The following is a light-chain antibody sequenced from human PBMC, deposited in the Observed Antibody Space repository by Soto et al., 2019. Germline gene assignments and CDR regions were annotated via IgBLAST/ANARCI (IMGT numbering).Light chain of an antibody. V-gene: IGKV1-9*01. Sequence: DIQLTQSPSFLSASVGDGITISCRASQGISSYLAWYQQKPGKAPKLLIHTASTLQSGVPSRFSGSGAGAAFTLTISSLQPEDFATYYCQQRHSYPITFAQGTRLEIK. CDR1: QGISSY. J-gene: IGKJ5*01. CDR3: QQRHSYPIT. CDR2: TAS.